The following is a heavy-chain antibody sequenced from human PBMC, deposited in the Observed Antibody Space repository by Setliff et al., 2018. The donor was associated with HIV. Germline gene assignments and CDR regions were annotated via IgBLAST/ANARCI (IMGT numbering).Heavy chain of an antibody. CDR3: ARDLRIRSWVVRGVLGY. CDR2: ISAYNGNT. CDR1: GYTLTSNY. J-gene: IGHJ4*02. V-gene: IGHV1-18*04. D-gene: IGHD3-10*01. Sequence: ASVKVSCKASGYTLTSNYMHWVRQAPGQGLEWMGWISAYNGNTNYAQKLKGRVTMTTDTSTSTAYMEVRSLRSEDTAVYYCARDLRIRSWVVRGVLGYWGQGTLVTVSS.